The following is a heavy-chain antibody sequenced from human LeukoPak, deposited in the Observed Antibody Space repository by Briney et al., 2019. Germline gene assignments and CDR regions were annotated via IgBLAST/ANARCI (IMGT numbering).Heavy chain of an antibody. V-gene: IGHV3-48*03. CDR3: ARVRPVVVTANDAFDI. J-gene: IGHJ3*02. Sequence: GGSLRLSCAASGFTFSSYEMNWVRQAPGKGLEWVSYISSSGSTIYYADSVKGRFTISRDNAKNSLYLQMNRLGAGDTAVYYCARVRPVVVTANDAFDIWGKGTMVTVSS. D-gene: IGHD2-21*02. CDR2: ISSSGSTI. CDR1: GFTFSSYE.